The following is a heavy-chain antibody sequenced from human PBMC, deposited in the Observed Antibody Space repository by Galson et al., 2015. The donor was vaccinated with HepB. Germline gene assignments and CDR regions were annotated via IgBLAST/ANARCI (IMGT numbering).Heavy chain of an antibody. CDR3: ARDMGGTVATILGLDYYYYMDV. CDR1: GGSISSYY. Sequence: ETLSLTCSVSGGSISSYYWSWIRQPAGKGLDWIGRIYTSGSTNYNPSLKSRVTMSVDTSKNQFSLKLSSVTAADTAVYYCARDMGGTVATILGLDYYYYMDVWGKGTTVTVPS. V-gene: IGHV4-4*07. CDR2: IYTSGST. D-gene: IGHD5-12*01. J-gene: IGHJ6*03.